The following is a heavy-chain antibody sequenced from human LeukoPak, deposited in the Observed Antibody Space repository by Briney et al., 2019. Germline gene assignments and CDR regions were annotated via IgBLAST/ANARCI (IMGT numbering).Heavy chain of an antibody. CDR2: ISSSSSTI. Sequence: GRSLRLSCAASGFTFSSYSMNWVRQAPGKGLEWVSYISSSSSTIYYADSVKGRFTISRDNAKNSLYLQMNSLRAEDTAVYYCANYGSSGWSDYWGQGTLVTVSS. V-gene: IGHV3-48*01. CDR1: GFTFSSYS. CDR3: ANYGSSGWSDY. D-gene: IGHD6-19*01. J-gene: IGHJ4*02.